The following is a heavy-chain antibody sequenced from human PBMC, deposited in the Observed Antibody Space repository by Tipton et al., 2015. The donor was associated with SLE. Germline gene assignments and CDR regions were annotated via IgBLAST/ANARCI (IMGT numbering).Heavy chain of an antibody. Sequence: TLSLTCTVSGDSISSGIYYWSWLRQPAGEGLEWIGHIYTSGSTHYSPSLESRVTISLDTSKNQLSLSLTSVTAADTAMYYCARGHPGNSFDYLGQGTLVTVSS. CDR2: IYTSGST. CDR3: ARGHPGNSFDY. V-gene: IGHV4-61*09. CDR1: GDSISSGIYY. J-gene: IGHJ4*02. D-gene: IGHD1-14*01.